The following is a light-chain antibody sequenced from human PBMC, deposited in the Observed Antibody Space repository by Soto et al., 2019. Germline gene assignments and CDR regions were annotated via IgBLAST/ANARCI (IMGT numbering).Light chain of an antibody. CDR2: AAS. CDR3: QKYNGAPPET. CDR1: QDISNY. J-gene: IGKJ3*01. V-gene: IGKV1-27*01. Sequence: DIPMTQSPSSLSATVGDRVTITCRASQDISNYLAWHQQKPGQVPKLLIYAASTLQPGVPSRFSGSGSGKDFALTISSLQPEYVATYYCQKYNGAPPETFGPGTKVAIQ.